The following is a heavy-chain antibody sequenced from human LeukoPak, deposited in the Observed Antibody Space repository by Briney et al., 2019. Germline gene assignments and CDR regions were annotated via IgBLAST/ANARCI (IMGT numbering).Heavy chain of an antibody. CDR3: ARDRAPADFWSGYPTSVFDY. J-gene: IGHJ4*02. V-gene: IGHV4-39*07. Sequence: PSETLSLTCTVSGGSITSSSYYWGWIRQPPGKGLEWIGSIYYSGSTYYNPSLKSRVTISVDTSKNQFSLKLSSVTAADTAVYYCARDRAPADFWSGYPTSVFDYWGQGTLVTVSS. CDR2: IYYSGST. CDR1: GGSITSSSYY. D-gene: IGHD3-3*01.